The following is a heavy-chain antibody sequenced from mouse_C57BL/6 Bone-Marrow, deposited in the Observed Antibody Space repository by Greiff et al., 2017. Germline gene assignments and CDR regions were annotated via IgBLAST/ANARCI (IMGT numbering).Heavy chain of an antibody. Sequence: QVQLQQPGAELVKPGASVKLSCKASGYTFTSYWITWVKQRPGQGLEWIGNIYPADGNTHYNEKFKGKATLTVDKSSSTAYMQLSSLTSEDSAVYYCAREDAVLATDYWGQGTTLTVSS. CDR3: AREDAVLATDY. J-gene: IGHJ2*01. D-gene: IGHD6-1*01. CDR2: IYPADGNT. CDR1: GYTFTSYW. V-gene: IGHV1-55*01.